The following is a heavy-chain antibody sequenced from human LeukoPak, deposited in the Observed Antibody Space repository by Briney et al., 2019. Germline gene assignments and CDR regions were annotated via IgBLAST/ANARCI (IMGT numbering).Heavy chain of an antibody. Sequence: GGSLRLSCASSGYTFNNYAMSWVRQAPGKGLEWVSVSSSTTTYYGDSVKGRFTISRGNSKNTVYLQMNSLRAEDTAVYYCAXXXXXXXCRGHYYGMDVWGQGTTATVSS. CDR3: AXXXXXXXCRGHYYGMDV. CDR1: GYTFNNYA. CDR2: SSSTTT. J-gene: IGHJ6*02. V-gene: IGHV3-23*05.